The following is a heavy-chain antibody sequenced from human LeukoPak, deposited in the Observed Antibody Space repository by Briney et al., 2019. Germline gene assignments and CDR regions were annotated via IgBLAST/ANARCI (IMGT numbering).Heavy chain of an antibody. CDR2: IYPGDFDT. CDR3: ARRGVTMVRGVMDINWFDP. CDR1: GYSFTSYW. V-gene: IGHV5-51*01. Sequence: GESLKISCKGSGYSFTSYWIGWVRQMPGKGLEWMGIIYPGDFDTRYSPSFQGQVTISADKSISTAYLQWSSLKASDTAMYYCARRGVTMVRGVMDINWFDPWGQGTLVTVSS. D-gene: IGHD3-10*01. J-gene: IGHJ5*02.